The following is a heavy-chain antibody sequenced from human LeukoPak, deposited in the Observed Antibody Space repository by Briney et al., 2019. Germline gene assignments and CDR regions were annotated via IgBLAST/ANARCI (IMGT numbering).Heavy chain of an antibody. J-gene: IGHJ6*03. CDR3: AKLAAAYYMDV. CDR2: ISAYNGNT. V-gene: IGHV1-18*01. CDR1: GYIFTSYG. Sequence: GASVKVSCKASGYIFTSYGISWVRQAPGQGLEWMGWISAYNGNTNYAQKLQGRVTMTTDTPTSTAYMELRSLRSDDTAVYYCAKLAAAYYMDVWGKETTVTVSS. D-gene: IGHD6-13*01.